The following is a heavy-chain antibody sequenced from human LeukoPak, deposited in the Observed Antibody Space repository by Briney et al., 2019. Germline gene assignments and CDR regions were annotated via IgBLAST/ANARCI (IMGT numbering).Heavy chain of an antibody. Sequence: ASVKVSCKASGYTFTSYGISWVRQAPGQGLEWMGWISAYNGNTNYAQKLQGRVTMTTDTSTSTAYMELRSLRSDDTAVYYCARDRFTDYDFWSGSNNWFDLWGQGTLVTVSS. J-gene: IGHJ5*02. CDR2: ISAYNGNT. D-gene: IGHD3-3*01. V-gene: IGHV1-18*01. CDR1: GYTFTSYG. CDR3: ARDRFTDYDFWSGSNNWFDL.